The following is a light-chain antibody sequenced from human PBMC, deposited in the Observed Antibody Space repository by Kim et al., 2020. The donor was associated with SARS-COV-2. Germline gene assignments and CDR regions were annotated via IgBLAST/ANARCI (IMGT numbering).Light chain of an antibody. J-gene: IGKJ1*01. CDR2: DAS. V-gene: IGKV1-5*01. CDR3: QRNHSPT. CDR1: QSISSW. Sequence: LSASVGVIVTFPCRASQSISSWLSCYQHKPGKGPKLLIYDASILESGVPSSFSGTASGTEFTLTISSLQPDDFATYYCQRNHSPTFGQGTKVDIK.